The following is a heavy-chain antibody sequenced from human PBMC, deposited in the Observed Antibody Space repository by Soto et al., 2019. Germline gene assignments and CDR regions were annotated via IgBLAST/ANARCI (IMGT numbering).Heavy chain of an antibody. CDR1: GGSISSGGYY. Sequence: QVQLQESGPGLVKPSQTLSLTCTVSGGSISSGGYYWSWIRQHPGKGLEWIGCINYSGSTYYNPSLKSRVTISVDTSKNQFSLKLSSVTGADTAVYYCARMTTVTRDKETSGAFDIWGQGTMVTVSS. V-gene: IGHV4-31*03. J-gene: IGHJ3*02. CDR2: INYSGST. CDR3: ARMTTVTRDKETSGAFDI. D-gene: IGHD4-17*01.